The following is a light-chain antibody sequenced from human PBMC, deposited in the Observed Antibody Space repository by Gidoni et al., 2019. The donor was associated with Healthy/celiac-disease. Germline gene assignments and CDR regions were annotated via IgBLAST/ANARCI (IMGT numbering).Light chain of an antibody. CDR3: QQYNSFPYT. J-gene: IGKJ2*01. V-gene: IGKV1-5*03. CDR2: KAS. Sequence: DTQMTESLSTLSASVGDRVTITCRASQSISSWLAWYQQKPGKAPKLLIYKASSLESGLPSRFSGSGSGTEFTLTISSLQPDDFATYYCQQYNSFPYTFGQGTKVEIK. CDR1: QSISSW.